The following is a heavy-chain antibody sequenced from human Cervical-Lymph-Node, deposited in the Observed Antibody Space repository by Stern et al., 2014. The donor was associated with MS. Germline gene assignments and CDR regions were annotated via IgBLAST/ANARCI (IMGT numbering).Heavy chain of an antibody. Sequence: VQLVESGAEVKKPGASVKVSCKTSGYTFTGYYMHWVRQAPGQGLEWIGWIKPNSGGTKYAQKFQGWVTMTRDTSISAVYMELSRLRSDDAAVYYCARDPGYYSNSPFYYFDFWGQGTLVTVSS. V-gene: IGHV1-2*04. CDR1: GYTFTGYY. D-gene: IGHD4-11*01. CDR3: ARDPGYYSNSPFYYFDF. J-gene: IGHJ4*02. CDR2: IKPNSGGT.